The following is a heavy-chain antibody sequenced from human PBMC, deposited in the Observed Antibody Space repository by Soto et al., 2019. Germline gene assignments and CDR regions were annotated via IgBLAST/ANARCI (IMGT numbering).Heavy chain of an antibody. V-gene: IGHV4-39*07. J-gene: IGHJ5*02. D-gene: IGHD1-26*01. CDR1: GDSISSGFYF. CDR2: IYYSGST. Sequence: SETLSLTCTVSGDSISSGFYFWGWVRQPPGKGLEWIGTIYYSGSTYYTPSLKSRVTISVDTSKNQFSLKLSSVTAADTAVYYCARTSVVGATLDWFDPWGQGTLVTVSS. CDR3: ARTSVVGATLDWFDP.